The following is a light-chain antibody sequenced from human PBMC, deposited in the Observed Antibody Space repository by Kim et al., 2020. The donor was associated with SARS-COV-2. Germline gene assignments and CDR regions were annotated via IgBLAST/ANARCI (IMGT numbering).Light chain of an antibody. Sequence: YASVGDRVTITCRANQDISNSLAWFQQTPGSAHKRLIYGASTLQNGVPSRFGGSGSGTEFTLTISNMQPEDFATNFCLQHHAYPWTFGRGTKLEI. CDR3: LQHHAYPWT. CDR1: QDISNS. V-gene: IGKV1-17*03. J-gene: IGKJ1*01. CDR2: GAS.